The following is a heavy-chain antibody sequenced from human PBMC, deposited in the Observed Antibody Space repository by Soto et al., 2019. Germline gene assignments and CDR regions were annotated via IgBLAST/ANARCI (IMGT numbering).Heavy chain of an antibody. CDR1: GGSISSSSYY. Sequence: SETLSLTCTVAGGSISSSSYYWGWIRQPPGKRLEWIGSIYYSGSTYYNPSLKSRVTISVDTPKNQFSLKLSSVTAADTAVYYCARHLDDGYYDFWSGYYTDHWGQGTLVTVSS. J-gene: IGHJ4*02. CDR3: ARHLDDGYYDFWSGYYTDH. V-gene: IGHV4-39*01. CDR2: IYYSGST. D-gene: IGHD3-3*01.